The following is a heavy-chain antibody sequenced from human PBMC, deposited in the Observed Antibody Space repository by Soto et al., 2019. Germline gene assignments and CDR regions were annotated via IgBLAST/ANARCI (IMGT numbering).Heavy chain of an antibody. D-gene: IGHD6-13*01. V-gene: IGHV3-7*01. CDR2: IKQDGSAE. J-gene: IGHJ6*04. CDR3: ARIAASGRGWDV. Sequence: EVQLVESVGGLVQPGGSLRLSCVDSGFTFSRVRQAPVKGREWVGNIKQDGSAENYVDSVKGRFTISRDNAKNSMYLQMNSLRVEDTAVYYCARIAASGRGWDVWGEGTTVVVSS. CDR1: GFTFSR.